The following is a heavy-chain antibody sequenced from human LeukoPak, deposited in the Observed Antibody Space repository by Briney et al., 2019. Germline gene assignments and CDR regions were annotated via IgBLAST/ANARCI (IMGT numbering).Heavy chain of an antibody. CDR1: GFTFSSYA. CDR2: ISYDGSNK. CDR3: ARDHSQYDFWSGYYYGMDV. Sequence: GGSLRLSCAASGFTFSSYAMHWVRQAPGKGLEWVAVISYDGSNKYYADSVKGRFTISRDNSKNTLYLQMNSLRAEDTAVYYCARDHSQYDFWSGYYYGMDVWGQGTTVTVS. D-gene: IGHD3-3*01. V-gene: IGHV3-30-3*01. J-gene: IGHJ6*02.